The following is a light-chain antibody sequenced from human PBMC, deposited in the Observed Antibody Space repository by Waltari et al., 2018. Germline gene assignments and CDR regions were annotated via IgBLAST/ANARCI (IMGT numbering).Light chain of an antibody. V-gene: IGLV2-14*03. CDR1: RSCVCAYCC. CDR3: CSFTARGTWI. J-gene: IGLJ2*01. CDR2: DVN. Sequence: QSALTQPGPVSGSPGQSIANSCPGTRSCVCAYCCVSWYQQKPDKAPKLLIFDVNNRALGVSNRFSGSKSGNTASLTISGLQAEDESDYYCCSFTARGTWIFGGGTRLTVV.